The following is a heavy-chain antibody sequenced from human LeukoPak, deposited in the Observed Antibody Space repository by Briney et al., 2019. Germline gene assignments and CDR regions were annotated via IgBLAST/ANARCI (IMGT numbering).Heavy chain of an antibody. J-gene: IGHJ6*02. Sequence: GGSLRLSCAASGFTFSSYSMSWVRQAPGKGLEWVSAISGSGGSTYYADSVKGRFTISRDNSKNTLYLQMNSLRAEDTAVYYCAKDRPKPYYYYGMDVWGQGNTVTVSS. CDR1: GFTFSSYS. CDR2: ISGSGGST. V-gene: IGHV3-23*01. CDR3: AKDRPKPYYYYGMDV.